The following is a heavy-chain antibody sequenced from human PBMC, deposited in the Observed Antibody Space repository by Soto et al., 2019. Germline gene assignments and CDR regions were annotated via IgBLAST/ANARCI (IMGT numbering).Heavy chain of an antibody. D-gene: IGHD6-13*01. V-gene: IGHV4-39*01. CDR2: IYYSGST. Sequence: SETLSLTCTVSGGSISSSSYYWGWIRQPPGKGLEWIGSIYYSGSTYYNPSLKSRVTISVDTSKNQFSLKLSSVTAADTAVYYCATPNSNSSSWYPGDYYGKDVWGQGTTVT. CDR3: ATPNSNSSSWYPGDYYGKDV. J-gene: IGHJ6*02. CDR1: GGSISSSSYY.